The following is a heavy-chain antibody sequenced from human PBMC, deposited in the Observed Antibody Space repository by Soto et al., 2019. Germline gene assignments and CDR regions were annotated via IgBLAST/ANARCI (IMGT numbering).Heavy chain of an antibody. J-gene: IGHJ4*02. CDR3: ARDLKRAKWVTGDIIPRYFAY. Sequence: EVQLVESGGGLVKPGGSLRLSCAASGFTFSSYSMNWVRQAPGKGLEWVSSISSSSSYIYYADSVKGRFTISRDNAKNSLYLQMNSLRAEDTAVYYCARDLKRAKWVTGDIIPRYFAYWVQGTMVTVSS. D-gene: IGHD7-27*01. V-gene: IGHV3-21*01. CDR1: GFTFSSYS. CDR2: ISSSSSYI.